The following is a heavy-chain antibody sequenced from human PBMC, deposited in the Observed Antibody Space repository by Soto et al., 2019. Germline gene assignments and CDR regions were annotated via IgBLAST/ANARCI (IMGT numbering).Heavy chain of an antibody. V-gene: IGHV4-39*07. CDR3: ARAEAAAGTEWFDP. Sequence: SETLSLTCTVSGGSISSSSYYWGWIRQPPGKGLEWIGSIYYSGSTYYNPSLKSRVTISVDTSKNQFSLKLSSVTAADTAVYYCARAEAAAGTEWFDPWGQGTLVTVSS. CDR2: IYYSGST. J-gene: IGHJ5*02. CDR1: GGSISSSSYY. D-gene: IGHD6-13*01.